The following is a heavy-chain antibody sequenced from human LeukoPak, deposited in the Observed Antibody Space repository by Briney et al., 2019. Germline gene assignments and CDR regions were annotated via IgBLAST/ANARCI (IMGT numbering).Heavy chain of an antibody. V-gene: IGHV3-48*04. D-gene: IGHD2-15*01. J-gene: IGHJ6*03. CDR2: ISSSSSTI. CDR1: GFTVGSNY. Sequence: GGSLRLSCAASGFTVGSNYMSWVRQAPGKGLEWVSYISSSSSTIYYADSVKGRFTISRDNAKNSLFLQMNSLRAEDTAVYYCARVLRYCSGGNCYSGGLGYMDVWGKGTTVTISS. CDR3: ARVLRYCSGGNCYSGGLGYMDV.